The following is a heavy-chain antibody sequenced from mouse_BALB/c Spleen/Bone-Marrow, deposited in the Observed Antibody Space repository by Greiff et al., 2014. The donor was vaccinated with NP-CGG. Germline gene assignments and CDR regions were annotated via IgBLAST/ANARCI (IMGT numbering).Heavy chain of an antibody. CDR1: GYTFTEYT. D-gene: IGHD1-2*01. J-gene: IGHJ4*01. CDR2: VNPNNGGT. Sequence: EVQLQQSGPELVKPGASVKISCKTSGYTFTEYTMHWVKQSHGKSLEWIGGVNPNNGGTIYNQKFKGKATLTVDKSSSTAYMELRSLTSEDSAVYYCARKDYGYSYVMDYWGQGTSVTVSS. V-gene: IGHV1-18*01. CDR3: ARKDYGYSYVMDY.